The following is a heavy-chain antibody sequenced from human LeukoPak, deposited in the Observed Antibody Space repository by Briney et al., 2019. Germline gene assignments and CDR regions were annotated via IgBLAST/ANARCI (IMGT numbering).Heavy chain of an antibody. CDR1: GYSFTSYW. CDR2: IYPGDSDT. V-gene: IGHV5-51*01. Sequence: GESLKISCKGSGYSFTSYWIGWVRQMPGKGLEWMGIIYPGDSDTRYSPSFQGQVTISADKSISTAYLQWSSLKASDTAMYYCARLYDILTGWAPPEFDYWGQGTLVTVSS. CDR3: ARLYDILTGWAPPEFDY. J-gene: IGHJ4*02. D-gene: IGHD3-9*01.